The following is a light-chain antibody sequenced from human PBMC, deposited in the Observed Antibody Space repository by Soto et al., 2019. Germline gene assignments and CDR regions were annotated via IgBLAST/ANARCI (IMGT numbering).Light chain of an antibody. Sequence: QSVLAQPPSASGTPGQGVTISCSGSTSNIGSNYVYWYQQLPGTAPTLLIYRNNQRPSGVPDRSSVSKSGTSASLAISGLRSDVEADYFCATWYDSLNGFYVFGTGTKGTGL. J-gene: IGLJ1*01. CDR1: TSNIGSNY. CDR2: RNN. CDR3: ATWYDSLNGFYV. V-gene: IGLV1-47*01.